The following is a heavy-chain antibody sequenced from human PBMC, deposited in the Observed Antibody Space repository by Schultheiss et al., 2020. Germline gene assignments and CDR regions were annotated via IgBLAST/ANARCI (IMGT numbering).Heavy chain of an antibody. CDR3: ASRNYDILTGPLGYGMDV. CDR2: IIPIFGTA. V-gene: IGHV1-69*13. CDR1: GGTFSSYA. Sequence: SVKVSGKASGGTFSSYAISWVRQAPGQGLEWMGGIIPIFGTANYARKFQGRVTITADESTSTAYMELSSLRSEDTAVYYCASRNYDILTGPLGYGMDVWGQGTTVTVSS. D-gene: IGHD3-9*01. J-gene: IGHJ6*02.